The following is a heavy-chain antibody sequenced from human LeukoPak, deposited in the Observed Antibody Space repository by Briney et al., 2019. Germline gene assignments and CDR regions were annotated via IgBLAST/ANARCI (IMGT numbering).Heavy chain of an antibody. Sequence: GGSLRLSCVASGFTFSSYSMNWVRQAPGKGLEWVSVIYSGGSTYYADSVKGRFTISRDNSKNTLYLQMNSLRAEDTAVYYCARDMGSSWTFDYWGQGTLVTVSS. CDR2: IYSGGST. CDR1: GFTFSSYS. D-gene: IGHD6-13*01. V-gene: IGHV3-53*01. CDR3: ARDMGSSWTFDY. J-gene: IGHJ4*02.